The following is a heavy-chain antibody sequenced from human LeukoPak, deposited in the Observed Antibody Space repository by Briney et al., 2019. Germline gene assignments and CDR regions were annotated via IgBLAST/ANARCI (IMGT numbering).Heavy chain of an antibody. V-gene: IGHV1-8*01. CDR1: GYTFTSYD. Sequence: GASVKVSCTASGYTFTSYDINWVRQATGQGLEWMGWMSPNSGNTGYAQKFQGRVTMTRNTSISTAYMELSSLRSEDTAVYYCARMNYYDSILGNWFDPWGQGTLVTVSS. J-gene: IGHJ5*02. D-gene: IGHD3-22*01. CDR3: ARMNYYDSILGNWFDP. CDR2: MSPNSGNT.